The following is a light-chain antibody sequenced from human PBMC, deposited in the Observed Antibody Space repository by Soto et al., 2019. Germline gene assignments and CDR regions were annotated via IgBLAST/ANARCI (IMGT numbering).Light chain of an antibody. CDR3: QQYGSSPPT. V-gene: IGKV3-20*01. CDR2: GAS. J-gene: IGKJ1*01. Sequence: EIMLTQSPCTLSLSPGESATLSCRASQSVGSNYLAWYQQRPGQGPRLLIYGASSRSTGTPDRFRGSGCGTDFTLTINRLELEDFALDYCQQYGSSPPTFGQGTKVDI. CDR1: QSVGSNY.